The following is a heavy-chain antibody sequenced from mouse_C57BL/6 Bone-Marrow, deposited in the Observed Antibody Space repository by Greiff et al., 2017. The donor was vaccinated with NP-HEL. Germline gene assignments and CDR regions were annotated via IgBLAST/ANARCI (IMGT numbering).Heavy chain of an antibody. D-gene: IGHD1-1*01. V-gene: IGHV5-17*01. Sequence: DVHLVESGGGLVKPGGSLKLSCAASGFTFSDYGMHWVRQAPEKGLEWVAYISSGSSTIYYADTVKGRFTISRDNAKNTLFLQMTSLRSEDTAMYYCARVYYGSSYPYYFDYWGQGTTLTVSS. CDR2: ISSGSSTI. CDR3: ARVYYGSSYPYYFDY. J-gene: IGHJ2*01. CDR1: GFTFSDYG.